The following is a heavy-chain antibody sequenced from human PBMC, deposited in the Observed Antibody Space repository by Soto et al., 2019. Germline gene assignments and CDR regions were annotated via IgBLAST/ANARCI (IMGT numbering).Heavy chain of an antibody. CDR3: AAGHSSGWYNYYYYYGMDV. J-gene: IGHJ6*02. D-gene: IGHD6-19*01. CDR1: GFTFTSSA. V-gene: IGHV1-58*01. Sequence: GASVKVSCKASGFTFTSSAVQWVRQARGQRLEWIGWIVVGSGNTNYAQKFQERVTITRDMSTGTAYMELSSLRSEDTAVYYCAAGHSSGWYNYYYYYGMDVWGQGTTVTVSS. CDR2: IVVGSGNT.